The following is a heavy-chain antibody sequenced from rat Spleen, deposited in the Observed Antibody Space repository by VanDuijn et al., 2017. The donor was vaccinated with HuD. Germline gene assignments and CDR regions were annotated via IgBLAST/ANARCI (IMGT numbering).Heavy chain of an antibody. V-gene: IGHV5S13*01. D-gene: IGHD1-11*01. J-gene: IGHJ4*01. CDR2: ISTGGSNT. CDR3: ATDYFGGYVLDA. CDR1: GFTFSNYG. Sequence: EVQLVESGGGLVQPGRSLKLSCAASGFTFSNYGMAWVRQTPTKGLEWVASISTGGSNTYYPDSVKGRFTISRDNAKSTLFLQMDSLRSEDTATYYCATDYFGGYVLDAWGQGTSVTVSS.